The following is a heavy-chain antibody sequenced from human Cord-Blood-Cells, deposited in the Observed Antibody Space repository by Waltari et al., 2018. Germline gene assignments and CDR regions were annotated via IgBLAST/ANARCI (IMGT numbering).Heavy chain of an antibody. CDR1: GFTFSNAW. J-gene: IGHJ4*02. V-gene: IGHV3-15*01. CDR2: IKSKTDGGTT. Sequence: EVQLVESGGGLVKPGGSLRLSCAASGFTFSNAWLSWVRQAPRKGLEWVGRIKSKTDGGTTDYAAPVKGRFTISRDDSKNTLYLQMNSLKTEDTAVYYCTTEPSQANWGSRPGYWGQGTLVTVSS. D-gene: IGHD7-27*01. CDR3: TTEPSQANWGSRPGY.